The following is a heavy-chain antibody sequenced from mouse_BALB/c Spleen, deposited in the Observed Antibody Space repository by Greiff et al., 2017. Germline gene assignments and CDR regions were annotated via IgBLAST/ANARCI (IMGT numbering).Heavy chain of an antibody. CDR1: GYTFTSYY. D-gene: IGHD2-4*01. J-gene: IGHJ3*01. CDR3: ARSTYDYDVWFAY. V-gene: IGHV1S56*01. CDR2: IYPGNVNT. Sequence: QVQLQQSGPELVKPGASVRISCKASGYTFTSYYIHWVKQRPGQGLEWIGWIYPGNVNTKYNEKFKGKATLTADKSSSTAYMQLSSLTSEDSAVYFCARSTYDYDVWFAYWGQGTLVTVSA.